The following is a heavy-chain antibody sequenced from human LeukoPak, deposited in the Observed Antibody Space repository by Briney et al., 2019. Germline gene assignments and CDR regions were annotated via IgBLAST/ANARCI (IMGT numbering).Heavy chain of an antibody. CDR3: ARGVRGSYYDAFDI. Sequence: SETLSLTCTVSGGSISSGDYYWSWIRQPPGKGLEWIGYIYYSGSTYYNPSLKSRVTISVDTSKNQFSLKLSSVTAADTAVYYCARGVRGSYYDAFDIWGQGTMVTVPS. J-gene: IGHJ3*02. CDR1: GGSISSGDYY. CDR2: IYYSGST. D-gene: IGHD1-26*01. V-gene: IGHV4-30-4*01.